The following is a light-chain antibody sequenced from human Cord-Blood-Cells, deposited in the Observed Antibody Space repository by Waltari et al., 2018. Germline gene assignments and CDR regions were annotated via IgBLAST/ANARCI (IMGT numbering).Light chain of an antibody. V-gene: IGLV2-23*01. CDR3: CSYAGSSTVV. CDR2: EGS. J-gene: IGLJ2*01. CDR1: SSDVWSYNL. Sequence: QSALPQPASVSGSPGQSITLPCTGTSSDVWSYNLVSWYQQHPGKAPKLMIYEGSKRPSGVSNRFSGSKSGNTASLTISGLQAEDEADYYCCSYAGSSTVVFGGGTKLTVL.